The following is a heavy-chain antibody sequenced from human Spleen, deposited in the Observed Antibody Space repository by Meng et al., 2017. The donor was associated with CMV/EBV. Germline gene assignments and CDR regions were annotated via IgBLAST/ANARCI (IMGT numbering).Heavy chain of an antibody. CDR1: GFTFSSYA. J-gene: IGHJ4*02. D-gene: IGHD4-17*01. V-gene: IGHV3-23*01. Sequence: GGSLRLSCAASGFTFSSYAMTWVRQAPGKGLEWVSALSGSGGSTYYADSVKGRFTISRDNSKNTLYLQMNSLRAEDTAIYYCAKLPTVTTIRGFDYWGQGTLVTVSS. CDR3: AKLPTVTTIRGFDY. CDR2: LSGSGGST.